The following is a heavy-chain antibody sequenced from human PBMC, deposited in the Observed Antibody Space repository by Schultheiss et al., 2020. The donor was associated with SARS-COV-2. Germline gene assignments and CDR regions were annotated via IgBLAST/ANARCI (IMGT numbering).Heavy chain of an antibody. CDR1: GYTFTGYY. Sequence: ASVKVSCKASGYTFTGYYMHWVRQAPGQGLEWMGWINPNSGGTNYAQKFQGRVTMTRDTSISTAYMELSRLRSDDTAVYYCARGQDSGEQTGSDYWGQGTLVTVSS. D-gene: IGHD7-27*01. V-gene: IGHV1-2*02. CDR3: ARGQDSGEQTGSDY. J-gene: IGHJ4*02. CDR2: INPNSGGT.